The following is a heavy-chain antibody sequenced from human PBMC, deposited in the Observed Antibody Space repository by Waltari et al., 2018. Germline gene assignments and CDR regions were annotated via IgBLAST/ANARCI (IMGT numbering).Heavy chain of an antibody. V-gene: IGHV1-8*03. J-gene: IGHJ6*03. D-gene: IGHD2-2*01. CDR2: MNPNSGNT. CDR1: GYTFTSYD. Sequence: QVQLVQSGAEVKKPGASVKVSCKASGYTFTSYDINWVRQATGQGLEWMGWMNPNSGNTGYAQKSKDRVTITRNTSISTDYMGEGSLRPGDKAVYYCARGPRGYQLPFGCYYYYMEVWGKGTTVTISS. CDR3: ARGPRGYQLPFGCYYYYMEV.